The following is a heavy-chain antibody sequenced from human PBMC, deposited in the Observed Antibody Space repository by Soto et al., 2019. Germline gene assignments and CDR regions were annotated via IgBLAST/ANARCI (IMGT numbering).Heavy chain of an antibody. D-gene: IGHD5-12*01. J-gene: IGHJ6*03. CDR3: ARYIVATHYYYYYMDV. CDR2: ISSSGSTI. V-gene: IGHV3-11*01. CDR1: GFTFSDYY. Sequence: ESGGGLVKPGGSLRLSCAASGFTFSDYYMSWIRQAPGKGLEWVSYISSSGSTIYYADSVKGRFTISRDNAKNSLYLQMNSLRAEDTAVYYCARYIVATHYYYYYMDVWGKGTTVTVSS.